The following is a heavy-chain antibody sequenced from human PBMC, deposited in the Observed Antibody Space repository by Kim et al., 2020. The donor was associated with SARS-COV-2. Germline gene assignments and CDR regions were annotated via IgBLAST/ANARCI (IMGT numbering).Heavy chain of an antibody. J-gene: IGHJ5*02. V-gene: IGHV3-74*01. CDR3: TKSDWFDP. Sequence: DGSSTSYADSVKGRFPISRDNAKNTLYLQMNNLGAEDTAVYYCTKSDWFDPWGQGTLVTVSS. CDR2: DGSST.